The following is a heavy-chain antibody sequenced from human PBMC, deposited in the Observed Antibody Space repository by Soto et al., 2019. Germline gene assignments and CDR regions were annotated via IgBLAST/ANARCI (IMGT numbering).Heavy chain of an antibody. J-gene: IGHJ6*02. CDR2: ISSSSSYI. D-gene: IGHD2-15*01. V-gene: IGHV3-21*01. CDR1: GFTFSSYS. CDR3: ARDMTAAPIGDYGMDV. Sequence: PGGSLRLSCAASGFTFSSYSMNWVRQAPGKGLAWVSSISSSSSYIYYADSVKGRFTISRDNAKNSLYLQMNSLRAEDTAVYYCARDMTAAPIGDYGMDVWGQGTTVTVS.